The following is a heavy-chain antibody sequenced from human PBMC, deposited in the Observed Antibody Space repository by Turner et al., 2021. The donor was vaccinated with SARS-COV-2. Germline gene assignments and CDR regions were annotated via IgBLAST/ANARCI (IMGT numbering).Heavy chain of an antibody. Sequence: QVQLVVSGGGVVQPGRSLRLSCAASGSSFSSYGMHWVRQAPGKGLGWVAVIWYDGSNKYYADAVKGRFTITRDNSKNTLDLQMNSLRAEDTAVYYCARDKGEGSSGWLIPSGSYYFDYWGQGTLVTVSS. V-gene: IGHV3-33*01. CDR3: ARDKGEGSSGWLIPSGSYYFDY. CDR2: IWYDGSNK. J-gene: IGHJ4*02. D-gene: IGHD6-19*01. CDR1: GSSFSSYG.